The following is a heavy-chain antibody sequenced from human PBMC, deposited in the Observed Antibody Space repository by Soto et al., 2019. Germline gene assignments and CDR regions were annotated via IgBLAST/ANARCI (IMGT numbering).Heavy chain of an antibody. V-gene: IGHV3-7*03. Sequence: VGSLRLSCVASGFTFSSYWMSWVRQAPGKGLEWVANIKSDGSEMYYVDSVKGRFTISRDNARKSLYLQMNSLRVEDTALYYCARDLGVVITAEYFQHWGQGTLVTVSS. CDR3: ARDLGVVITAEYFQH. CDR2: IKSDGSEM. CDR1: GFTFSSYW. J-gene: IGHJ1*01. D-gene: IGHD3-22*01.